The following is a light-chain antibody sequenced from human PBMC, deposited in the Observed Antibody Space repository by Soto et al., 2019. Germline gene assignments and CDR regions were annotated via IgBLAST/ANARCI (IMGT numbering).Light chain of an antibody. V-gene: IGKV1-39*01. CDR3: QPSYSVPLT. J-gene: IGKJ4*01. CDR2: GAS. Sequence: DIQMTQSPSSLSASVGDRVTITCRASQNIVNYLNWYQRKPGKAPKLLIYGASSLQRGVPSRFSGSGSGTDFTLTISTLQPEDFATFYCQPSYSVPLTFGGGTKVEIK. CDR1: QNIVNY.